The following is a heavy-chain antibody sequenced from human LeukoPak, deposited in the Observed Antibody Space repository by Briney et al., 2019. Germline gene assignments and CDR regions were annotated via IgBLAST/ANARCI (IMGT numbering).Heavy chain of an antibody. CDR3: TKIFCNSTSCFLFTL. CDR1: GYTLTHYY. CDR2: INVNRGGT. V-gene: IGHV1-2*02. Sequence: ASVNVSCKACGYTLTHYYMHWVRQAPGQGLEWMGWINVNRGGTNYAQKFRDRVTMTRDTSISTAYMELSRLRSDDTAVYFCTKIFCNSTSCFLFTLWGQGTLVTVSS. J-gene: IGHJ4*02. D-gene: IGHD2-2*01.